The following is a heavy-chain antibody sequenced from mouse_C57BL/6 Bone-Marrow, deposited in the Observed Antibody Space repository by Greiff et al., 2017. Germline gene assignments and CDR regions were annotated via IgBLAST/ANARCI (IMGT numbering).Heavy chain of an antibody. J-gene: IGHJ1*03. CDR1: GFTFSDYG. Sequence: EVKLMESGGGLVQPGGSLKLSCAASGFTFSDYGMAWVRQAPRKGPEWVAFISNLAYSIYYADTVTGRFTISRENAKNTLYLEMSSLRSEDTAMYYCARVVVEYFDVWGTGTTVTVSS. D-gene: IGHD1-1*01. CDR2: ISNLAYSI. CDR3: ARVVVEYFDV. V-gene: IGHV5-15*01.